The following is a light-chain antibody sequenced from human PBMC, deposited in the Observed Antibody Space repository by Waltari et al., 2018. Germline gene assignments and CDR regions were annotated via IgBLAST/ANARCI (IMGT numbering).Light chain of an antibody. V-gene: IGLV2-23*01. CDR2: ADS. CDR1: SSDVGSYNL. J-gene: IGLJ2*01. Sequence: QSALTQPASVSGSPGQSITISCTGTSSDVGSYNLVSWYQQHPGRAPKLMIYADSKRHAGVSGRCSGSKSGNTASLTISGLQAEDEADYYCSSYAGFSTVVFGGGTKLTVL. CDR3: SSYAGFSTVV.